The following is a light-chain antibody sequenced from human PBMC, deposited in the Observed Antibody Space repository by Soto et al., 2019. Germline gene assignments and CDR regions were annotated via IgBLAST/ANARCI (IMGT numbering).Light chain of an antibody. Sequence: QSVLTQPASVSGSPGQSIAISCTGTSSDVGAYNSVSWYQQYPGKAPKLMIHDVSNRPSGVSDRFSGSKSGNTASLTISGFQFEDEADYYCSSYTSSNSYVFGSGTKVTVL. CDR1: SSDVGAYNS. CDR2: DVS. J-gene: IGLJ1*01. V-gene: IGLV2-14*01. CDR3: SSYTSSNSYV.